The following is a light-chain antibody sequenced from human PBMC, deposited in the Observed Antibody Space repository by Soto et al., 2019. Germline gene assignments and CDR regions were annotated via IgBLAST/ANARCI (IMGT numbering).Light chain of an antibody. Sequence: EIVLTQSPGTLSLSPGERATLSCRASQSVSSSYLAWYQQKPGQAPRLLIYGASSSATGIPDRFSGSGSGTYFTRTISRLEPEDFAVYYCHQYGSYTTFGPGTKVDIK. CDR3: HQYGSYTT. CDR1: QSVSSSY. CDR2: GAS. V-gene: IGKV3-20*01. J-gene: IGKJ3*01.